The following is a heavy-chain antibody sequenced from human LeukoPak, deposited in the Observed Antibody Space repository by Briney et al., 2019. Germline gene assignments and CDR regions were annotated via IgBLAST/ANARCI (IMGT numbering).Heavy chain of an antibody. CDR1: GFTFADYA. J-gene: IGHJ6*02. CDR3: SKGNYGMDV. Sequence: SLGLSCAASGFTFADYAMHWVRQAPGKGLEWVSGISWNSGSIDYADSVKGRFTISRDNAKKSLYLRMDSLRPEDTALYYCSKGNYGMDVWGQGTTVTVSS. CDR2: ISWNSGSI. D-gene: IGHD3-10*01. V-gene: IGHV3-9*01.